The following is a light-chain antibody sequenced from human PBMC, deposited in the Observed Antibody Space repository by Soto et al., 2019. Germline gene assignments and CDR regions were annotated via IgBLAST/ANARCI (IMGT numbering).Light chain of an antibody. J-gene: IGKJ1*01. CDR3: QQYNNWPTWT. Sequence: EIVMTQSPATPSVSPGERATLSCRASQSVSSNLAWYQQKPGQAPRLLMYDASTRATGIPARFSGSGSGTEFTLTISSLQSEDFAVYYCQQYNNWPTWTFGQGTKVEFK. V-gene: IGKV3-15*01. CDR2: DAS. CDR1: QSVSSN.